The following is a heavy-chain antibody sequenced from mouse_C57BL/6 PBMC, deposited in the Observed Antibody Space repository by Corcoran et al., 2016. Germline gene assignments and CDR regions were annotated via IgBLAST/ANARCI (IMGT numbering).Heavy chain of an antibody. CDR3: ARGWDNYFDY. D-gene: IGHD4-1*01. V-gene: IGHV1-19*01. J-gene: IGHJ2*01. Sequence: EVQLQQSGPVLVKPGASVKMSCKASGYTFTDYYMNWVKQSHGKSLEWIGVINPYNGGTSYNQKFKGKATLTVDKSSSTAYMELNSLTSEDSAVYYCARGWDNYFDYWGQGTTLTVSS. CDR2: INPYNGGT. CDR1: GYTFTDYY.